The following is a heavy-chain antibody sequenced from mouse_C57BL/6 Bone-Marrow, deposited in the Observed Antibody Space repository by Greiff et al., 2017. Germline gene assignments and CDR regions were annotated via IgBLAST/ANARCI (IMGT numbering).Heavy chain of an antibody. J-gene: IGHJ1*03. Sequence: EVQVVESGGGLVKPGGSLKLSCAASGFTFSSYTMSWVRQTPEKRLQWVAAISGGGGNTYYPDSVKGRFTISRDNDKKILYLQMSSLRSEDTALYYCSRQVTTVLATKYFDVWGTGTTVTVSS. CDR1: GFTFSSYT. D-gene: IGHD1-1*01. V-gene: IGHV5-9*01. CDR2: ISGGGGNT. CDR3: SRQVTTVLATKYFDV.